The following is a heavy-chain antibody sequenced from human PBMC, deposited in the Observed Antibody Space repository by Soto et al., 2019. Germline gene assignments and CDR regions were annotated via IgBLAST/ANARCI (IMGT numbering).Heavy chain of an antibody. J-gene: IGHJ5*02. D-gene: IGHD3-10*01. CDR3: ARHPDVARGGFDP. Sequence: QPQLQESGPGLVKPSETLSLTCTVSGGSISSSRYYWGWIRQPPGKGLEWIGSIYYSGSTYYNPSLKSRVTISVDTSKHQFSLKLSSVTAADTAVYHCARHPDVARGGFDPWGQGTLVTVSS. CDR2: IYYSGST. CDR1: GGSISSSRYY. V-gene: IGHV4-39*01.